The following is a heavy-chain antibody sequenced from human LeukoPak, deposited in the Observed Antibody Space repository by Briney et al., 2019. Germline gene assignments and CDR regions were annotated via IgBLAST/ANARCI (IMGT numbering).Heavy chain of an antibody. CDR3: AKSSTPTSSSGYYYPFDY. J-gene: IGHJ4*02. CDR2: ISGSGGST. V-gene: IGHV3-23*01. CDR1: GFTFSSYA. Sequence: GGSLRLSCAASGFTFSSYAMSWVRQAPGKGLEWVSAISGSGGSTYYADSVKGRFTISRDNSKNTLYLQMNSLRAEDTAVYYCAKSSTPTSSSGYYYPFDYWGQGTLVTVSS. D-gene: IGHD3-22*01.